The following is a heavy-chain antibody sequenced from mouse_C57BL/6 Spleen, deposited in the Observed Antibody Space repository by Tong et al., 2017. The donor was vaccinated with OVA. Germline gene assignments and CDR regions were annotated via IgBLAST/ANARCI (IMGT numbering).Heavy chain of an antibody. D-gene: IGHD4-1*01. CDR1: GYTFTSYG. Sequence: VQLQESGAELARPGASVKLSCKASGYTFTSYGISWVKQRTGQGLEWIGEIYPRSGNTYYNEKFKGKATLTADKSSSTAYMELRSLTSEDTAIYYCARRTAYYFDYWGQGTTLTVSS. CDR2: IYPRSGNT. CDR3: ARRTAYYFDY. J-gene: IGHJ2*01. V-gene: IGHV1-81*01.